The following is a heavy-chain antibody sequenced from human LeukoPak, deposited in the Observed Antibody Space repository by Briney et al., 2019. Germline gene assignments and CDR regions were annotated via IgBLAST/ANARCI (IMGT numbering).Heavy chain of an antibody. J-gene: IGHJ4*02. V-gene: IGHV3-48*04. CDR3: ARDNYFDY. Sequence: PGGSLRLSCAASGFTFSSYSMNWVRQAPGKGLEWVSYISSSSSTIYYADSVKGRFTISRDNAKNSLYLQMNSLRAEDTAVYYCARDNYFDYWGQGTLVTVSS. CDR1: GFTFSSYS. CDR2: ISSSSSTI.